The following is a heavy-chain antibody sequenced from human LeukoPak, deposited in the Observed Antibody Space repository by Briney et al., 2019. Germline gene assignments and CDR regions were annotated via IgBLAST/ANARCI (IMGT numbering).Heavy chain of an antibody. CDR2: IKQDGSEI. Sequence: GGSLRLSCTASGFTFSNYWMHWVRQAPGKGLEWVANIKQDGSEIYYVGSVKGRFTISGDNAKNSLYLQMNSLRAEDTAVYYCARSLDVWGQGTTVTVSS. CDR1: GFTFSNYW. J-gene: IGHJ6*02. V-gene: IGHV3-7*01. CDR3: ARSLDV.